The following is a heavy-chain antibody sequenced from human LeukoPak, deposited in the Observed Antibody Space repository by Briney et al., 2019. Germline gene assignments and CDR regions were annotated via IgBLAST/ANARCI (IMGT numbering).Heavy chain of an antibody. CDR2: IIPIFGTA. D-gene: IGHD6-6*01. CDR1: GGTFRSYA. Sequence: ASVKVSXKASGGTFRSYAISWVRQAPGQGLEWMGRIIPIFGTANYAQKFQGRVTITTDESTSTAYMELSSLRSEDTAVYYCARDRLDYWGQGTLVTVSS. CDR3: ARDRLDY. J-gene: IGHJ4*02. V-gene: IGHV1-69*05.